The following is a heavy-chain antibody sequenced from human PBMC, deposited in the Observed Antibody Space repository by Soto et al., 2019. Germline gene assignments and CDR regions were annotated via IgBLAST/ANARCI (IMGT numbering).Heavy chain of an antibody. Sequence: QVQLQESGPGLVKPSQTLSLTCTVSGGSISSGYLCWRWIRQPPGKGLEWIVYIYYSGSTYYNPSPTSSVTISVDTSKNQSPLKLSSVTAADTDVYSCSRAREVGSNWFDPWGQGTLVTVSS. D-gene: IGHD1-26*01. CDR3: SRAREVGSNWFDP. V-gene: IGHV4-30-4*01. CDR1: GGSISSGYLC. J-gene: IGHJ5*02. CDR2: IYYSGST.